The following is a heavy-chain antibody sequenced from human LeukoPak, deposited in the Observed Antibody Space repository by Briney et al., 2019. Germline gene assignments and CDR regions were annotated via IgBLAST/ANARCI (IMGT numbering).Heavy chain of an antibody. CDR3: ARDQEAYCSSTSCYEYYYYMDV. J-gene: IGHJ6*03. D-gene: IGHD2-2*01. Sequence: SETLSLTCTVSGGSISNYYWSWIRQPPGKGLEWIGYIYYSGSTYNNPSLKSRVTISVDTSKNHFSLNLSSVTAADTAVYYCARDQEAYCSSTSCYEYYYYMDVWGKGTTVTISS. CDR1: GGSISNYY. CDR2: IYYSGST. V-gene: IGHV4-4*08.